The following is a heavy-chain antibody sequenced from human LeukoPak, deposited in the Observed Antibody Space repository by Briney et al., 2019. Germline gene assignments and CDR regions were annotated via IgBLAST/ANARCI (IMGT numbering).Heavy chain of an antibody. J-gene: IGHJ3*02. CDR2: IYYSGST. Sequence: SETLSLTCTVSGGSISSYYWSWIRQPPGKGLEWIGYIYYSGSTNYNPSLKSRVTISVDTSKNQFSLKLSSVTAADTAVYYCARTRYCSSTGCYEFFRLGAFDIWGQGTMVTVSS. CDR1: GGSISSYY. CDR3: ARTRYCSSTGCYEFFRLGAFDI. D-gene: IGHD2-2*01. V-gene: IGHV4-59*01.